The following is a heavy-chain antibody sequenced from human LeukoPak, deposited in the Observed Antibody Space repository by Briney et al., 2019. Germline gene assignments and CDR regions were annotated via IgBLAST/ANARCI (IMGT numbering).Heavy chain of an antibody. J-gene: IGHJ2*01. V-gene: IGHV3-7*01. Sequence: GGSLRLSCAASGFTFSNYWMSWVRQAPGKGLEWMANIKQDGSEKYYVDSVKSRVTISRDNAKNSLYLQMNSLRAEDTAVYYCATNRRYDFRSGYFPNWYFDLWGRGTLVTVSS. CDR2: IKQDGSEK. D-gene: IGHD3-3*01. CDR1: GFTFSNYW. CDR3: ATNRRYDFRSGYFPNWYFDL.